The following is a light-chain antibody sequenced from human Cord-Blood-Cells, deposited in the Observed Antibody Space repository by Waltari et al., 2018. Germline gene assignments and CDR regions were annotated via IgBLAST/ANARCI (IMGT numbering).Light chain of an antibody. CDR1: SSNIGSNT. CDR3: AAWDDSLNGQVV. Sequence: QSVLTQPPSASGTPGQRVTIPCSGSSSNIGSNTVNWYQQLPGTAPKPLIYSNNQRPSGVPDRFSGSKSGTSASLAISGLQSEDEADYYCAAWDDSLNGQVVFGGGTKLTVL. V-gene: IGLV1-44*01. CDR2: SNN. J-gene: IGLJ2*01.